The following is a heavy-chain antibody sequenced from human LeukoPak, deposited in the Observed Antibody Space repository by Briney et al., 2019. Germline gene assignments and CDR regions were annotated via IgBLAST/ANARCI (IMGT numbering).Heavy chain of an antibody. V-gene: IGHV4-59*08. CDR1: GGSISSYY. CDR2: IYYSGST. CDR3: ARHNNYYYGMDV. J-gene: IGHJ6*02. Sequence: SETLSLTCTVSGGSISSYYWSWIRRPPGKGLEWIGYIYYSGSTNYNPSLKSRVTISVDTSKNQFSLKLSSVTAADTAVYYCARHNNYYYGMDVWGQGTTVTVSS.